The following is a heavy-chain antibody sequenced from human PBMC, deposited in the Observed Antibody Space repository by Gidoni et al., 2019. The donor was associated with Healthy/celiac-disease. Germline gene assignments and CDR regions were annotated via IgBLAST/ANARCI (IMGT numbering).Heavy chain of an antibody. CDR1: GFTFSSYA. J-gene: IGHJ4*02. V-gene: IGHV3-23*01. Sequence: EVQLLESGGGLVQPGGSLRLSCAASGFTFSSYAMSWVRQAPGKGLEWVSAISGSGGSTYYADSVKGRFTISRDNSKNTLYLQMNSLRAEDTAVYYCAKALGSVPAGGQYYFDYWGQGTLVTVSS. CDR2: ISGSGGST. CDR3: AKALGSVPAGGQYYFDY. D-gene: IGHD2-2*01.